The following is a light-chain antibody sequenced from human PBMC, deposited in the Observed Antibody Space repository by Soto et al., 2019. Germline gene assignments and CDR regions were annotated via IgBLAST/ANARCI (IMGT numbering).Light chain of an antibody. V-gene: IGKV1-5*01. Sequence: DIQMTQSPSTLSASVGDRVTITCRASQNINSWLAWYQQKPGKAPKLLIYDTSYLESGVPSRFSGSGSGTEFTLTISSLQPDDLATYYCQQYNSFWIFGQGTKVEI. CDR2: DTS. CDR1: QNINSW. J-gene: IGKJ1*01. CDR3: QQYNSFWI.